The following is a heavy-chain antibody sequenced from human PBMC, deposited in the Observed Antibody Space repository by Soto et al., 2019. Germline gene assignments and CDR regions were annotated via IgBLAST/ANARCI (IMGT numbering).Heavy chain of an antibody. CDR3: ARVKDSSSSYDAFDI. Sequence: ASVKVSCKASGYTFTGYYMHWVRQAPGQGLEWMGWINPNSGGTNYAQKFQGWVTMSRDTSISTAYMELSRLRSDDTAVYYCARVKDSSSSYDAFDIWGQGTMVTVS. J-gene: IGHJ3*02. CDR2: INPNSGGT. V-gene: IGHV1-2*04. CDR1: GYTFTGYY. D-gene: IGHD6-13*01.